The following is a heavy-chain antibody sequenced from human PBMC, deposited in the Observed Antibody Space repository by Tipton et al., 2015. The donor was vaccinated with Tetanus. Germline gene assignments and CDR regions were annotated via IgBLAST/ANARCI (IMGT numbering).Heavy chain of an antibody. D-gene: IGHD5-24*01. Sequence: TLSLTCAVSGGSITSDNHYWNWVRQSPGKGLEWIGEISHSGSSSYSPSLKSRVTISVDTSKNQFSLRLRSVAAADTAVYYCARGGRDAYNNPLGAFDVWGRGTTVTVSS. CDR1: GGSITSDNHY. CDR3: ARGGRDAYNNPLGAFDV. J-gene: IGHJ3*01. V-gene: IGHV4-4*02. CDR2: ISHSGSS.